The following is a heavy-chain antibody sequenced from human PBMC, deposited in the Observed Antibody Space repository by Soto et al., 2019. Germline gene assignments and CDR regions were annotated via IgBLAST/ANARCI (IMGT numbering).Heavy chain of an antibody. V-gene: IGHV1-18*01. J-gene: IGHJ3*02. Sequence: ASVKVSCKASGYTFTSYGISWVRQAPGQGLEWIGWISAYIGNTNYAQKLQGRVTMTTDTSTSTAYMELRSLISDDTAVYYCARDLSERDAFDIWGQGTMVTVSS. CDR1: GYTFTSYG. CDR3: ARDLSERDAFDI. CDR2: ISAYIGNT.